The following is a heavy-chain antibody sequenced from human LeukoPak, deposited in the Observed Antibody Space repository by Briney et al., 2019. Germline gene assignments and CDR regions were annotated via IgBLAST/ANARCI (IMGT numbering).Heavy chain of an antibody. CDR3: ARQYNWNYGHYYYMDV. CDR2: IYYSGST. Sequence: SETLSLTCTVSGGSISSYYWSWIRQPPGKGLEWIGYIYYSGSTNYNPSLKSRVTISVDTSKNQFSLKLSSVTAADTAVYYCARQYNWNYGHYYYMDVWGKGTTVTVSS. D-gene: IGHD1-7*01. CDR1: GGSISSYY. V-gene: IGHV4-59*01. J-gene: IGHJ6*03.